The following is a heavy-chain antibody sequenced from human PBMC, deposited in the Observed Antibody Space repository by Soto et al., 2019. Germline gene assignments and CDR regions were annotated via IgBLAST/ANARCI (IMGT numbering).Heavy chain of an antibody. CDR1: GFTFSNAW. D-gene: IGHD3-16*02. CDR2: IKSKTDGGTT. V-gene: IGHV3-15*01. CDR3: TTGRFVWGSYRYFDY. Sequence: GGSLRLSCAASGFTFSNAWMSWVRQAPGKGLEWVGRIKSKTDGGTTDYAAPVKGRFTISRDDSKNTLYLQMNSLKTEDTAVYYCTTGRFVWGSYRYFDYWGQGTLVTVSS. J-gene: IGHJ4*02.